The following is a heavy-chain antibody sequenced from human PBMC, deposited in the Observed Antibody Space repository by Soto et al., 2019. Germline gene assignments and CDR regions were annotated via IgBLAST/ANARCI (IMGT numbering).Heavy chain of an antibody. Sequence: QVQLVESGRAVVQPGKSLRLSCAASGFTFNTYGMYWVRQAPGKGLEWVAAISYDGSNKYHADSVKGRFTISRDNSKNTLYLQMNSLRVEDTAVYYCAKDIVRYTYGACDYWGQGALVTVSS. CDR1: GFTFNTYG. CDR3: AKDIVRYTYGACDY. CDR2: ISYDGSNK. J-gene: IGHJ4*02. V-gene: IGHV3-30*18. D-gene: IGHD5-18*01.